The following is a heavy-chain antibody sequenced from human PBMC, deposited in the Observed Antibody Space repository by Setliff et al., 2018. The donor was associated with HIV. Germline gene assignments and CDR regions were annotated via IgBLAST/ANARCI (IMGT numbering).Heavy chain of an antibody. J-gene: IGHJ4*02. CDR2: LYHSGST. CDR1: GYSISSGYY. V-gene: IGHV4-38-2*01. D-gene: IGHD4-17*01. Sequence: TSETLSLTCDVSGYSISSGYYWGWIRQPPGKGLEWIGSLYHSGSTYYSPSLKSRVTISVDTSKNQFSLKLTSVTAADTAFYYCARQGVDYGDPNDYWGQGTLVTVSS. CDR3: ARQGVDYGDPNDY.